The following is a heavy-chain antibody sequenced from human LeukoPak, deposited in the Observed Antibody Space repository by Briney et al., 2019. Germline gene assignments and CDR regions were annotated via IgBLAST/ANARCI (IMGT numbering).Heavy chain of an antibody. J-gene: IGHJ4*02. CDR2: IYSGGST. Sequence: PGGSLRLSCAASGFTVTSNYMSWVRQAPGKGLEWVSVIYSGGSTYYADSVKGRFTISRDNSKNTVYLQMNSLRAEDTAVYYCACSIAVAGNFDYWGQGTLVTVSS. D-gene: IGHD6-19*01. CDR3: ACSIAVAGNFDY. CDR1: GFTVTSNY. V-gene: IGHV3-53*01.